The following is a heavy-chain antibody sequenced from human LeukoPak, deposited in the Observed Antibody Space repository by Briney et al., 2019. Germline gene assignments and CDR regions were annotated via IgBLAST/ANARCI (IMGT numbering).Heavy chain of an antibody. J-gene: IGHJ4*02. CDR3: ARGARSSSWTGTESDY. Sequence: PGGSLRLSCAASGFTFSSYAMHWVRQAPGKGLEYVSAISSNGGSTYYANSVKGRFTISRDNSKNTLYLQMGSLRAEDMAVYYCARGARSSSWTGTESDYWGQGTLVTVSS. CDR1: GFTFSSYA. D-gene: IGHD6-13*01. CDR2: ISSNGGST. V-gene: IGHV3-64*01.